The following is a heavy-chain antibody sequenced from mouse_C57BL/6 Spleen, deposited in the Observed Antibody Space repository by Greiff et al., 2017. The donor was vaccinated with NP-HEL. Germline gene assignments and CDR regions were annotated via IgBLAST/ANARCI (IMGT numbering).Heavy chain of an antibody. D-gene: IGHD2-4*01. CDR2: IDPETGGT. J-gene: IGHJ3*01. CDR3: TRDYDYDGVFAY. CDR1: GYTFTDYE. V-gene: IGHV1-15*01. Sequence: VKLMESGAELVRPGASVTLSCKASGYTFTDYEMHWVKQTPVHGLEWIGAIDPETGGTAYNQKFKGKAILTADKSSSTAYMELRSLTSEDSAVYYCTRDYDYDGVFAYWGQGTLVTVSA.